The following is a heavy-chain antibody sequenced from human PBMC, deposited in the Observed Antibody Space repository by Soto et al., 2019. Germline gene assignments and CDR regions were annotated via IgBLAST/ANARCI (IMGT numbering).Heavy chain of an antibody. J-gene: IGHJ2*01. Sequence: SVKVSCKASGGTFSSYAIIWVRQAPGQGLEWMGGIIPIFGTANYAQKFQGRVTITADESTSTAYMELSSLRSEDTAVYYCARGGYDFWRRTLWYFDLWGRGTLVTVS. CDR2: IIPIFGTA. V-gene: IGHV1-69*13. CDR3: ARGGYDFWRRTLWYFDL. D-gene: IGHD3-3*01. CDR1: GGTFSSYA.